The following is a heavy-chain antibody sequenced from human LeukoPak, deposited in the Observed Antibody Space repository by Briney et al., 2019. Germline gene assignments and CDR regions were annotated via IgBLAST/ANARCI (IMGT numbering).Heavy chain of an antibody. J-gene: IGHJ4*02. Sequence: GASVKVSCKASGGTFTNYASNWVRQAPGQGLEWMGRIIPILDVTTYAQKFQGRVTITADQSTSTASLVLSSLSTAATAAYYCARGGGVDILTGFQYWGQGTLVTVSS. D-gene: IGHD3-9*01. CDR3: ARGGGVDILTGFQY. V-gene: IGHV1-69*04. CDR1: GGTFTNYA. CDR2: IIPILDVT.